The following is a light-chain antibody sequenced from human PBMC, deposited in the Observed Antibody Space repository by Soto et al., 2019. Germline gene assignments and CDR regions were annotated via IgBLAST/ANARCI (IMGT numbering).Light chain of an antibody. J-gene: IGLJ2*01. V-gene: IGLV2-14*03. CDR2: DVS. Sequence: QSALTQPASVSGSPGQSIAISCTGTSSDVGGYNSVSWYQQHPGKAPQLMIYDVSSRPSGVSNRFSGSKSGNTASLTISGLQAEDEADYYCSSYTSSTTLVFGGGTKVTVL. CDR3: SSYTSSTTLV. CDR1: SSDVGGYNS.